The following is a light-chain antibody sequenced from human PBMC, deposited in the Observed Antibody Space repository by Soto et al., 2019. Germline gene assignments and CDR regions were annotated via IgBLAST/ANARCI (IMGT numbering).Light chain of an antibody. CDR2: AAS. CDR1: QGISSY. V-gene: IGKV1-9*01. CDR3: QQLNSYQIT. Sequence: IQFTQSPSSLSASVGDRVTITCRDSQGISSYLAWYQQKPGKAPKLLIYAASTLQSGVPSRFSGSGAGTDFTLPISSLQPEDVSTDYCQQLNSYQITFGQGTRLEIK. J-gene: IGKJ5*01.